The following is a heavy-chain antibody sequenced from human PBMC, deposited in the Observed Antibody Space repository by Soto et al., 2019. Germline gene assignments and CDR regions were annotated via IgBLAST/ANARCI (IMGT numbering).Heavy chain of an antibody. D-gene: IGHD6-6*01. V-gene: IGHV3-33*01. J-gene: IGHJ4*02. Sequence: RGSLRLSCAASGFTFSSYGMHWVRRAPGKGLEWVAVIWYDGSNKYYADSVKGRFTISRDNSKNTLYLQMNSLRAEDTAVYYCARDSRSSDYFDYWGQGTLVTVSS. CDR3: ARDSRSSDYFDY. CDR1: GFTFSSYG. CDR2: IWYDGSNK.